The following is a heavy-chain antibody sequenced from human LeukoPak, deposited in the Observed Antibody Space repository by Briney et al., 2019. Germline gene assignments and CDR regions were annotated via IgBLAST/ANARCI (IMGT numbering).Heavy chain of an antibody. CDR2: IYHSGST. V-gene: IGHV4-30-2*01. Sequence: SETLSLTCAVSGGSISSGGYSWSWIRQPPGTGLEWIGYIYHSGSTYYNPSLKSRVTISVDRSKNQFSLKLSSVTAVDTAVYYCARGRGPNWFDPWGQGTLVTVSS. J-gene: IGHJ5*02. CDR1: GGSISSGGYS. CDR3: ARGRGPNWFDP.